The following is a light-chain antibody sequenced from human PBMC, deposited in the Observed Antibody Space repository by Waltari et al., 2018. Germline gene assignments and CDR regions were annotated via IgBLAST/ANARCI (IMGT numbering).Light chain of an antibody. J-gene: IGLJ3*02. CDR2: KDN. CDR1: AFPTQY. CDR3: QSAETTSVM. V-gene: IGLV3-25*03. Sequence: SYELTQLPSVSVSPGQTARITCSGAAFPTQYVHWYQQKPGQAPVMLIYKDNERPSGIPERFSGSSSGTTVTLTISEVQAEDEADYYCQSAETTSVMFGGGTKVTVL.